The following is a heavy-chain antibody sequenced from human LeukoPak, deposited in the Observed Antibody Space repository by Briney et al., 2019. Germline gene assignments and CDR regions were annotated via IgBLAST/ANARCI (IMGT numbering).Heavy chain of an antibody. J-gene: IGHJ4*02. V-gene: IGHV1-18*03. Sequence: ASVKVSCKASGYTFTSYGISWVRQAPGQGLEWMGWISAYNGNTNYAQKLQGRVTMTTDTSTSTAYMELRSLRSDDMAVYYCAREAYCSGGSCYSGSSSFGYWGQGTLVTVSS. CDR2: ISAYNGNT. CDR1: GYTFTSYG. CDR3: AREAYCSGGSCYSGSSSFGY. D-gene: IGHD2-15*01.